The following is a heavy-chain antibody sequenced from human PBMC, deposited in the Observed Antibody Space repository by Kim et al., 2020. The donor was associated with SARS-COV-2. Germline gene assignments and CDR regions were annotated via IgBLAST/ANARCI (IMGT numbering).Heavy chain of an antibody. Sequence: RYSQNFQGRVTITRDTSASTSYMGLSSLTSKDTAVYYCAREGSGSYNWLDPWGQGTLVTVSS. D-gene: IGHD3-10*01. V-gene: IGHV1-3*01. J-gene: IGHJ5*02. CDR3: AREGSGSYNWLDP.